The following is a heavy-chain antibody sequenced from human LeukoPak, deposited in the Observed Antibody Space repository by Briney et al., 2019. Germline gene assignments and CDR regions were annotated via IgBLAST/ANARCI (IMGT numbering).Heavy chain of an antibody. CDR1: GGSISSYY. V-gene: IGHV4-59*01. CDR3: ARTRPYSSSWTHYYYYMDV. Sequence: SETLSLTCTVSGGSISSYYWSWIRQPPGKGLEWIGYIYYSGSTNYNPSLKSRVTISVDTSKNQFSLKLSSVTAADTAVYYCARTRPYSSSWTHYYYYMDVWGKGTTVTVSS. CDR2: IYYSGST. J-gene: IGHJ6*03. D-gene: IGHD6-13*01.